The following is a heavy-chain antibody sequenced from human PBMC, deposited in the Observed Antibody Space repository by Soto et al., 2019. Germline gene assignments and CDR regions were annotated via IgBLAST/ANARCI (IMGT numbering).Heavy chain of an antibody. D-gene: IGHD2-2*01. CDR1: GYTFTNFG. CDR3: ARVIPGVEAWFDP. V-gene: IGHV1-18*01. CDR2: ISAYTDTP. Sequence: ASVKVSCKASGYTFTNFGVTWVRRAPGQGLEWMGWISAYTDTPNYAQKFQGRVTMTIDTSTSTAYMDLRSLTSDYTAVYYCARVIPGVEAWFDPVGQGTLVTVSS. J-gene: IGHJ5*02.